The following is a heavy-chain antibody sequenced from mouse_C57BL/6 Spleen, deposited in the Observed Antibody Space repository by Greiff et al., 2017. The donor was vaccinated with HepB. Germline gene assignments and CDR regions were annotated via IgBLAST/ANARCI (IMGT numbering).Heavy chain of an antibody. Sequence: DVQLQESGPGLVKPSQSLSLTCSVTGYSITSGYYWNWIRQFPGNKLEWMGYISYDGSNNYNPSLKNRISITRDTSKNQFFLKLNSVTTEDTATYYCARDKGSDVWGTGTTVTVSS. J-gene: IGHJ1*03. V-gene: IGHV3-6*01. CDR2: ISYDGSN. CDR1: GYSITSGYY. CDR3: ARDKGSDV.